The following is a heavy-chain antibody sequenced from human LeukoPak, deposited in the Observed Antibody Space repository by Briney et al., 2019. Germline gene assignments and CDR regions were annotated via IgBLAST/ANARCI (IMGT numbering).Heavy chain of an antibody. CDR2: INHSGST. V-gene: IGHV4-34*01. CDR1: GGSFSGYY. D-gene: IGHD3-3*01. CDR3: ARASRDFGVVKVPYYFDY. Sequence: SETLSLTCAVYGGSFSGYYWSWIRQPPGKGLEWIGGINHSGSTNYNPSLKSRVTISVDTSKNQFSLKLSSVTAADTAVYYCARASRDFGVVKVPYYFDYWGQGTLVTVSS. J-gene: IGHJ4*02.